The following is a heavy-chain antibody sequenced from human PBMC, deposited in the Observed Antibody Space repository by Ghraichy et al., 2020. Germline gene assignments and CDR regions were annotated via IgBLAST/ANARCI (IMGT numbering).Heavy chain of an antibody. V-gene: IGHV4-61*03. Sequence: SETLSLTCTVSGGSVSSDSYYWSWIRQPPGMGLEWIGYIYYSGSTNYNPSLKSRVTMSIDTSKNHFSLKVSSVTAADTAVYYCARTQYCSAGSCYFGWFDPWGQGTLVTVSS. CDR1: GGSVSSDSYY. D-gene: IGHD2-15*01. J-gene: IGHJ5*02. CDR3: ARTQYCSAGSCYFGWFDP. CDR2: IYYSGST.